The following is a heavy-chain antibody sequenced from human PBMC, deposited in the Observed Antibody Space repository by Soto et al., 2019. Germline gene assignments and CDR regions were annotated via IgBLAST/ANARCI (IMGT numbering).Heavy chain of an antibody. J-gene: IGHJ4*02. CDR3: ASGGHVVVVTAALDY. CDR2: VNPSGGHT. CDR1: GDTFTDYY. V-gene: IGHV1-46*01. Sequence: QVQLVQSGAEVKKPGASVKVSCKASGDTFTDYYIHWVRQAPGQGLEWMGTVNPSGGHTTYAQHSLXXXTXXRDTSTSTLYMELTSLTSEDTAVYYCASGGHVVVVTAALDYWGQGTLVTVSS. D-gene: IGHD2-21*02.